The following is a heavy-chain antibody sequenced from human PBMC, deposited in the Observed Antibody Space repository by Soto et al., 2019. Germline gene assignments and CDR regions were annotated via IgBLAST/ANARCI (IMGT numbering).Heavy chain of an antibody. Sequence: SETLSLTCTVSGGSISSSSYYWGWIRQPPGKGLEWIGSIYYSGSTYYNPSLKSRVTISVDTSKNQFSLKLSSVTAADTAVYYCARHIGSSNYPYYYYYYYMDVWGKGTTVTVSS. V-gene: IGHV4-39*01. CDR3: ARHIGSSNYPYYYYYYYMDV. CDR1: GGSISSSSYY. D-gene: IGHD4-4*01. CDR2: IYYSGST. J-gene: IGHJ6*03.